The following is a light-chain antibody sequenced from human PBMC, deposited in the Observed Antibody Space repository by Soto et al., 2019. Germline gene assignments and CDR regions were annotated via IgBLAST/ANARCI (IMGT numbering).Light chain of an antibody. CDR3: GSFVGGPIWV. J-gene: IGLJ3*02. CDR1: SSDVGSYDR. CDR2: EVN. Sequence: QSVLTQPASVSGSPGQSITISCTGTSSDVGSYDRVSWYQKHPGKAPTLIIYEVNKRPSGVSNRFSGSKSGNMASLTISGLRAEDEADYYGGSFVGGPIWVFGGGTKLP. V-gene: IGLV2-23*02.